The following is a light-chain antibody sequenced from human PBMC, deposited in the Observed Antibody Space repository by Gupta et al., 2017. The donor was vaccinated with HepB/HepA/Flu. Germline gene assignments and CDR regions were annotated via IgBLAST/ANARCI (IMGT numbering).Light chain of an antibody. CDR1: QNINSS. Sequence: DIQMTQSPSSLSASIGDRVTCTCRASQNINSSLNWYQQMPGEVPKLLIYAASSLQSGVPSRFSGSRSGTTFTLIISSLQPEDFATYYCQQTYSSPVTFGGGTKVEIK. CDR2: AAS. CDR3: QQTYSSPVT. V-gene: IGKV1-39*01. J-gene: IGKJ4*01.